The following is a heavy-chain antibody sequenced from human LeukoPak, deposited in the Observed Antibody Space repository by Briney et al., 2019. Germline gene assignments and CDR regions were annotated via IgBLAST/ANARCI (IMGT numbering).Heavy chain of an antibody. D-gene: IGHD1-26*01. V-gene: IGHV3-7*01. Sequence: GGSLRLSCAASGFTFSSYWMSWVRQAPGKGLEWVANIKQDGSEKYYVDSVKGRFTISRDNAKNSPYRQRDSLRAEETAVYYCGRVKEGELDYWGQGTLVTVSS. CDR2: IKQDGSEK. J-gene: IGHJ4*02. CDR1: GFTFSSYW. CDR3: GRVKEGELDY.